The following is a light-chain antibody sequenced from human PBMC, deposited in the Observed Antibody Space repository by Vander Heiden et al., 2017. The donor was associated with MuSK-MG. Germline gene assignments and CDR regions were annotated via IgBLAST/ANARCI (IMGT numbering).Light chain of an antibody. V-gene: IGKV4-1*01. CDR1: QSVFYLSNNKNY. CDR3: QQYFTTPPYT. J-gene: IGKJ2*01. Sequence: DIVMTQSPDSLAVSLGERATINCKSSQSVFYLSNNKNYLAWYQQKPRQPPRLLIYWASTRESGVPDRFSGSGSGTDFTLTISSLQAEDVAVYYCQQYFTTPPYTFGQGTKLDIK. CDR2: WAS.